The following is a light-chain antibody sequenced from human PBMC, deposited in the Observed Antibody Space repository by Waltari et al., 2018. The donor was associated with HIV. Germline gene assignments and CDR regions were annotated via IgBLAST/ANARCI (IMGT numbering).Light chain of an antibody. V-gene: IGLV1-40*01. CDR3: HCPDSSLMGPVV. J-gene: IGLJ2*01. Sequence: QSVLTQPPSVSGAPGQRVTISCTGNSSNIGAGHDVHWYRQLPGTAPKFLISGNNFRPSGVPDRFSGSKSGTSASLVITGLQADDEAVYYCHCPDSSLMGPVVFGGGTKLTVL. CDR1: SSNIGAGHD. CDR2: GNN.